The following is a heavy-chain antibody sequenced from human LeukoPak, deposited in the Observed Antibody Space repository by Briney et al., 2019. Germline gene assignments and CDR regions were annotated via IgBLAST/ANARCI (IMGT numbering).Heavy chain of an antibody. J-gene: IGHJ1*01. Sequence: SETLSLTCTVSGGSISSSSYYWGWIRQPPGRGLEWIGEISHSGSTGYNPSLKSRVTISLDTSKNQLSLELTSVTAADTAVYYCARHFFDTSGRKSFEHWGQGTLVTVSS. V-gene: IGHV4-39*07. CDR1: GGSISSSSYY. CDR3: ARHFFDTSGRKSFEH. D-gene: IGHD3-22*01. CDR2: ISHSGST.